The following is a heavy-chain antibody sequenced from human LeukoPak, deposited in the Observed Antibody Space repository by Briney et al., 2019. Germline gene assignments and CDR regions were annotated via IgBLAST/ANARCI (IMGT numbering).Heavy chain of an antibody. V-gene: IGHV3-74*01. CDR3: VRDGMVIPYAFDI. CDR1: AFTFSNHW. J-gene: IGHJ3*02. CDR2: ITSDGSRT. Sequence: GGSLRLSCAASAFTFSNHWMHWLRQAPGKGLVWGSDITSDGSRTVYADSVKGRFIISIDNTKNTLDLQMNSLRAEDTAVYYCVRDGMVIPYAFDIWGQGTMVTVSS. D-gene: IGHD2-21*01.